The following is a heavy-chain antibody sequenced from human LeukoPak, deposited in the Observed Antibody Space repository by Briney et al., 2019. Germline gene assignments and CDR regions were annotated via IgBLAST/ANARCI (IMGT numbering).Heavy chain of an antibody. CDR2: IYTSGST. J-gene: IGHJ4*02. D-gene: IGHD5-24*01. Sequence: SETLSLTCSVSGASINSYYWSWIRQPAGKGLEWIGRIYTSGSTNYNPSLKSRVTISVDTSKNQFSLKLSSVTAADTAVYYCARDGEMATLYYFDYWGQGTLVTVSS. CDR3: ARDGEMATLYYFDY. V-gene: IGHV4-4*07. CDR1: GASINSYY.